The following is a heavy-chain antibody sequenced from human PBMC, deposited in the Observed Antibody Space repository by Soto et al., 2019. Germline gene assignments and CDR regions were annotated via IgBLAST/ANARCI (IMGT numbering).Heavy chain of an antibody. CDR2: ISAYNGKT. D-gene: IGHD3-22*01. J-gene: IGHJ4*02. CDR1: CYTFTSYG. Sequence: QVQLVQSGAEVKKPGASVKVSCKASCYTFTSYGISWVRQAPGQGLEWMGWISAYNGKTNYAQKLQGRVTMTTDTSTSTAYMELRSLRSDDTAGYYWARVGVRSQVTTRLFADYWGQGTLVTVSS. CDR3: ARVGVRSQVTTRLFADY. V-gene: IGHV1-18*01.